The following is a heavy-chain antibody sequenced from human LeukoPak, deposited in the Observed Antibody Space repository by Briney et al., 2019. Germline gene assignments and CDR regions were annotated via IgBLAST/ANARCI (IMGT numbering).Heavy chain of an antibody. CDR1: GFTFSDSY. J-gene: IGHJ4*02. Sequence: GGSLRLSCAASGFTFSDSYMSWIRQAPGKGLEWVSYITSSSDYTNYVDSVKGRFTISRDNAKNSLYLQMNSLRAEDTAVYYCATDSGSSYGSSNYWGQGTLLTVSS. V-gene: IGHV3-11*06. CDR2: ITSSSDYT. D-gene: IGHD5-18*01. CDR3: ATDSGSSYGSSNY.